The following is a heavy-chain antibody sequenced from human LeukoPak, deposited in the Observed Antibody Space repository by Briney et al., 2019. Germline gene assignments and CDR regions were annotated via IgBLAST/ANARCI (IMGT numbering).Heavy chain of an antibody. D-gene: IGHD6-19*01. CDR2: IKSKTEGETT. CDR1: GLTFSNAC. J-gene: IGHJ4*02. Sequence: PGGSLRLSCAASGLTFSNACMSWVRQAPGKGLEWVGRIKSKTEGETTDYATPVKGRFTISRDDSKDTLYLQMDSLKTEDTAVYYCTTYSSGPWHWSQGTLVTVSS. CDR3: TTYSSGPWH. V-gene: IGHV3-15*01.